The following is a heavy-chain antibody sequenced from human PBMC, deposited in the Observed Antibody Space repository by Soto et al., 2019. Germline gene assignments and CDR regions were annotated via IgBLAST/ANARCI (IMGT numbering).Heavy chain of an antibody. V-gene: IGHV3-33*01. CDR3: ARDRAGAFDI. J-gene: IGHJ3*02. CDR2: IWYDGSNK. Sequence: QVQLVESGGGVVQPGRSLRLSCAASGFTFSSYGMHWVRQAPGKGLEWVAVIWYDGSNKYYADSVKGRFTISRDNSKNTLYLQMNSLRAKDTAVYYCARDRAGAFDIWGQGTMVTVSS. CDR1: GFTFSSYG. D-gene: IGHD6-25*01.